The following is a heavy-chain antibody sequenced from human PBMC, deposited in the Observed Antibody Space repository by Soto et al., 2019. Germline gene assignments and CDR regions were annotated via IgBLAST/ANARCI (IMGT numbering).Heavy chain of an antibody. J-gene: IGHJ5*02. CDR1: GGSINSYY. V-gene: IGHV4-59*12. D-gene: IGHD6-6*01. Sequence: SETLSLTCTVSGGSINSYYWSWIRQSQGKGLEWIAYIYYNGNTNYNPSLMSRVTLSVDTSKNQFSLTLTSVTAADTAVYYCAREKIEGSIAARGALGFVCWFDPWGQGTLVTVSS. CDR2: IYYNGNT. CDR3: AREKIEGSIAARGALGFVCWFDP.